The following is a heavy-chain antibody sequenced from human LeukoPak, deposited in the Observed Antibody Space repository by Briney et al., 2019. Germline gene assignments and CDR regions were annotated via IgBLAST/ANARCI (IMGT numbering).Heavy chain of an antibody. Sequence: SETLSLTCAVYGGSFSGYYWSWIRQPPGKGLEWIGEINHSGSTNYNPSLKSRVTISVDTSKNQFSLKLSSVTAADTAVYYCARRRLNYYGLGKARWDYYYMDVWGKGTTVTISS. J-gene: IGHJ6*03. CDR1: GGSFSGYY. D-gene: IGHD3-10*01. V-gene: IGHV4-34*01. CDR3: ARRRLNYYGLGKARWDYYYMDV. CDR2: INHSGST.